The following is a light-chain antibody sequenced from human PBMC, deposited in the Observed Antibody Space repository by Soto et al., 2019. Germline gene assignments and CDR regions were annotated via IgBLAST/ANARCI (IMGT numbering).Light chain of an antibody. CDR3: QQYYSYPRT. CDR2: DAS. J-gene: IGKJ1*01. V-gene: IGKV1-5*01. CDR1: QSISSW. Sequence: IHMTQSPSTLSASVGDRVTITCRASQSISSWLAWYQQKPGKAPKLLIYDASSLESGVPSRFSGSGSGTEFTLTISSLQPDDFATYYCQQYYSYPRTFGQGTKVDIK.